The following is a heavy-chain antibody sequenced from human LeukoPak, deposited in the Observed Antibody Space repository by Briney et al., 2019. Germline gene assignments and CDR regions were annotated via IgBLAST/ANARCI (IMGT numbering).Heavy chain of an antibody. Sequence: PGGSLRLSCAASGFTFSSYAMSWVRQAPGKGLEWVSAISGSGGSTYYADSVKGRFTISGDNSKNTLYLQMNSLRAEDTALYYCAKDLRCTDGSCKYFESWGQGTLVTVSS. CDR1: GFTFSSYA. CDR2: ISGSGGST. V-gene: IGHV3-23*01. CDR3: AKDLRCTDGSCKYFES. D-gene: IGHD2-15*01. J-gene: IGHJ4*02.